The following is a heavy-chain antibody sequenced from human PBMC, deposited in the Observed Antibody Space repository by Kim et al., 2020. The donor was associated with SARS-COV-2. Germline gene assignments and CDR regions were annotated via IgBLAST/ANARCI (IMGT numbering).Heavy chain of an antibody. Sequence: KFQGRVTITADESTSTAYMELSSLRSEDTAVYYCARVAGTVTTGDNWFDPWGQGTLVTVSS. D-gene: IGHD4-17*01. V-gene: IGHV1-69*01. J-gene: IGHJ5*02. CDR3: ARVAGTVTTGDNWFDP.